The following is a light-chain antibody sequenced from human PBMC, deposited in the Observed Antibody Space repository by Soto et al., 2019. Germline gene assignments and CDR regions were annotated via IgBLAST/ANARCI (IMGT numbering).Light chain of an antibody. CDR1: SSDVGAYKY. V-gene: IGLV2-8*01. CDR2: GVS. CDR3: TSYVGSNIWV. J-gene: IGLJ3*02. Sequence: QSALTQPPSASGSPGQSVTISCTGTSSDVGAYKYVSWYQQYPGKAPKLMIYGVSKRPSGVPDRFSGSKSGNTASLTVSGLQAEDAADYYCTSYVGSNIWVFGGGTKLTVL.